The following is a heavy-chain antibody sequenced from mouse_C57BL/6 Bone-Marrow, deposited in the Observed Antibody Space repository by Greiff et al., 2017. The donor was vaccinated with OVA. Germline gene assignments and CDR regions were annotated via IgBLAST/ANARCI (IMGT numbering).Heavy chain of an antibody. V-gene: IGHV1-81*01. Sequence: VQLQQSGAELARPGASVKLSCKASGYTFTSYGISWVKQRTGQGLEWIGEIYPSSGNTYYNEKFKGKATLTADKSSSTAYMELRSLTSEDSAVYFCARQVAYWGQGTLVTVSA. CDR1: GYTFTSYG. J-gene: IGHJ3*01. CDR2: IYPSSGNT. CDR3: ARQVAY.